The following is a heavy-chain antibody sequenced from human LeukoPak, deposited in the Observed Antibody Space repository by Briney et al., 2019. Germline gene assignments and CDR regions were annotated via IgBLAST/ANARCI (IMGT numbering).Heavy chain of an antibody. Sequence: GESLKISCKGSGYSFTSYWIGWVRQMPGKGLEWMGIIYPGDSDTRYSPSFQGQVTISADKSISTAYLQWSSLKASDTAMYYCARTPTPWLARLDDAFDIWGQGTMVTVSS. CDR2: IYPGDSDT. V-gene: IGHV5-51*01. J-gene: IGHJ3*02. CDR3: ARTPTPWLARLDDAFDI. D-gene: IGHD6-19*01. CDR1: GYSFTSYW.